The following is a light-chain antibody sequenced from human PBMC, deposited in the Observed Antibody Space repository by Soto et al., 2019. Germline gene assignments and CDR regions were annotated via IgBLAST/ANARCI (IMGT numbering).Light chain of an antibody. Sequence: QTVVTQPASASGTPGQRVTISCSGSSSNIGSHAVNWFQQLPGTAPKVLIYNYNQRPSGVPDRFSGSKSGTSASLAISGLQSEDEADYFCAAWDDSLNGVIFGGGTKLTVL. CDR3: AAWDDSLNGVI. J-gene: IGLJ2*01. CDR2: NYN. V-gene: IGLV1-44*01. CDR1: SSNIGSHA.